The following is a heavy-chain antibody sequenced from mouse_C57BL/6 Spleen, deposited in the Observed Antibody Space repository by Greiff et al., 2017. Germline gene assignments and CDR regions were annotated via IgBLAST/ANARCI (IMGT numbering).Heavy chain of an antibody. D-gene: IGHD2-4*01. CDR3: AIYDYDGGELFDY. CDR2: IHPNSGST. CDR1: GYTFTSYW. Sequence: QVQLQQPGAELVKPGASVKLSCKASGYTFTSYWMHWVKQRPGQGLEWIGMIHPNSGSTNYNEKFKSKATLTVDKSSSTAYMQLSNLTSEDSAVYYCAIYDYDGGELFDYWGQGTTLTVSS. J-gene: IGHJ2*01. V-gene: IGHV1-64*01.